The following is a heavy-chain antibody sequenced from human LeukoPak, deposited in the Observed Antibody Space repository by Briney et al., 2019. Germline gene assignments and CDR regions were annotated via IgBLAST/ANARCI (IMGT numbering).Heavy chain of an antibody. J-gene: IGHJ4*02. CDR1: GFTFSSYE. CDR3: ASRIAVADPYYFDY. D-gene: IGHD6-19*01. CDR2: ISSSGSTI. Sequence: GGSLRLSCAASGFTFSSYEMNWVRQAPGKGLEWVSYISSSGSTIYYADSVKGRFTISRDNAKNSLYLQMNSLRAEDTAVYYCASRIAVADPYYFDYWGQGTLVTVSS. V-gene: IGHV3-48*03.